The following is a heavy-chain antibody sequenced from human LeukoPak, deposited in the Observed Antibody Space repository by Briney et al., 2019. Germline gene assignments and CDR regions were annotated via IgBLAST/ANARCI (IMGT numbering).Heavy chain of an antibody. CDR2: FCFSGTT. CDR3: ARDRAAGGLGYNWFDP. J-gene: IGHJ5*02. V-gene: IGHV4-31*03. Sequence: SQTLSLTCNVSGGSISSGDFCWSWIRQHPGKGLEWTGGFCFSGTTYYNPSLKSRVTISVDTSKNQFSLKLSSVTAADTAVYYCARDRAAGGLGYNWFDPWGQGVLVTVSS. D-gene: IGHD6-19*01. CDR1: GGSISSGDFC.